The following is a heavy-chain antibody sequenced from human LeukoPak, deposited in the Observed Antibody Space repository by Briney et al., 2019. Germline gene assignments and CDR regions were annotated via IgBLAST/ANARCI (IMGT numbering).Heavy chain of an antibody. D-gene: IGHD2-2*01. Sequence: GGALRLSCVASEFRFGRDWISWVRQAPGKGLEWVACIKQDGSEEYYVGSVRCRFTVSVDNGKNSLYLQMNSLRAEDTARYYCATLDSTKSVFWGRGTAVTVSS. CDR2: IKQDGSEE. CDR1: EFRFGRDW. J-gene: IGHJ1*01. V-gene: IGHV3-7*01. CDR3: ATLDSTKSVF.